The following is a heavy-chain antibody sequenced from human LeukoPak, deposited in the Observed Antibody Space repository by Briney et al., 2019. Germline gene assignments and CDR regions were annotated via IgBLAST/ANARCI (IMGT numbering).Heavy chain of an antibody. CDR1: GGSISSSYY. CDR3: ARRAGAFDY. Sequence: PSETLSLTCTVSGGSISSSYYWGWIRQPPGKGLEWIGSIYYSGSTYYNPSLKSRVTISVDTSKNQFSLKLSSVTAADTAVYYCARRAGAFDYWGQGTLVTVSS. J-gene: IGHJ4*02. CDR2: IYYSGST. V-gene: IGHV4-39*01. D-gene: IGHD1-26*01.